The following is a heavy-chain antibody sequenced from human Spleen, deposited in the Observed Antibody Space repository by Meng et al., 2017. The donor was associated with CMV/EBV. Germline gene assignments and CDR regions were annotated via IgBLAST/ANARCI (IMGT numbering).Heavy chain of an antibody. D-gene: IGHD2-2*01. Sequence: SLKISCAASGFTFDDHAMHWVRQAPGKGLEWVSGISWNSANIGYADSVKGRFTISRDNAKNSLYLQMDNLGTEDTAVYYCAREGSISIGDYWGQGTLVTVSS. CDR2: ISWNSANI. J-gene: IGHJ4*02. V-gene: IGHV3-9*01. CDR3: AREGSISIGDY. CDR1: GFTFDDHA.